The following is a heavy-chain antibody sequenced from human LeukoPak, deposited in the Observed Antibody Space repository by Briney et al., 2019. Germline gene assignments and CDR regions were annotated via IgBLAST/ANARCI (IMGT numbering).Heavy chain of an antibody. J-gene: IGHJ3*02. Sequence: GGSLRLSYAASGFTFSSYAMHWVRQAPGKGLEWVAVISYDGSNKYYADSVKGRFTISRDNSKNTLYLQMNSLRAEDTAVYYCARDRRITMIVGDAFDIWGQGTMVTVSS. CDR2: ISYDGSNK. CDR3: ARDRRITMIVGDAFDI. D-gene: IGHD3-22*01. CDR1: GFTFSSYA. V-gene: IGHV3-30*04.